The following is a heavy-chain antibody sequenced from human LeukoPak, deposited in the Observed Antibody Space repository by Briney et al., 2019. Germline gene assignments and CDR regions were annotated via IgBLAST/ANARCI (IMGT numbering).Heavy chain of an antibody. D-gene: IGHD1-26*01. CDR2: ISAYNGNT. Sequence: ASVKVSCKASGYTFTSYGISWVRQAPGQGLEWMGWISAYNGNTNYAQKLQGRVTMTTDTSTSTAYMELRSLRSDDTAVYYCARGILYSGSPSHAFDIWGQGTMVTVSS. CDR1: GYTFTSYG. V-gene: IGHV1-18*01. CDR3: ARGILYSGSPSHAFDI. J-gene: IGHJ3*02.